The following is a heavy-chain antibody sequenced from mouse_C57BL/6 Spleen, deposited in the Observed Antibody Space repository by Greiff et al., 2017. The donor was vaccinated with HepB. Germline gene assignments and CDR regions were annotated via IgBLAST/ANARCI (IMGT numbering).Heavy chain of an antibody. Sequence: VKLQESGPGLVAPSQSLSITCTVSGFSLTSYAISWVRQPPGKGLEWLGVIWTGGGTNYNSALKSRLSISKDNSKSQVFLKMNSLQTDDTARYYCARYYYGSRYYFDYWGQGTTLTVSS. D-gene: IGHD1-1*01. V-gene: IGHV2-9-1*01. J-gene: IGHJ2*01. CDR2: IWTGGGT. CDR1: GFSLTSYA. CDR3: ARYYYGSRYYFDY.